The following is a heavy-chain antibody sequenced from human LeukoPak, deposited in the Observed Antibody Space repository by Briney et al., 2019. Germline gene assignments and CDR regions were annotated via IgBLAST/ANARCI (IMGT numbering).Heavy chain of an antibody. J-gene: IGHJ3*02. D-gene: IGHD2-21*01. Sequence: ASVKVSCKASGYTFTGYYLHWVRQAPGQGLEWMGWINPNSGATNYAQKFQGRVTMTRDTSLSTAYMELSRLKSDDTAVYYCARDIIVVAYDAFDIWGQGTMVTVSP. V-gene: IGHV1-2*02. CDR3: ARDIIVVAYDAFDI. CDR1: GYTFTGYY. CDR2: INPNSGAT.